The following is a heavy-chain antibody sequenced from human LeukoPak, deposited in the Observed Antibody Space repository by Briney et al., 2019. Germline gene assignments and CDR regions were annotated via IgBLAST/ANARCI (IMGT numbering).Heavy chain of an antibody. D-gene: IGHD4-17*01. CDR1: GGTFSSYA. J-gene: IGHJ4*02. V-gene: IGHV1-69*13. Sequence: SVKVSCKASGGTFSSYAISWVRHAPGQGLEWMGGIIPIFGTANYAQKFQGRVTITADESTSTAYMELSSLRSEDTAVYYCASNGDYLDLFDYWGQGTLVTVSS. CDR2: IIPIFGTA. CDR3: ASNGDYLDLFDY.